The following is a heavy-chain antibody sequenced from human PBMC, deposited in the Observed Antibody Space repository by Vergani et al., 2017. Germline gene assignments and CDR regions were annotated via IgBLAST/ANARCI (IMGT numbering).Heavy chain of an antibody. J-gene: IGHJ3*02. CDR3: AREPSITIFGVVSPGAFDI. Sequence: QVQLQQWGAGLLKPSETLSLTCAVYGGSFSGYYWSWIRQPPGKGLEWIGEINHSGSTNYNPSLKSRVTISVDTSKNQFSLKLRSVTAADTAVYYCAREPSITIFGVVSPGAFDIWGQGTMVTVSS. CDR1: GGSFSGYY. V-gene: IGHV4-34*01. CDR2: INHSGST. D-gene: IGHD3-3*01.